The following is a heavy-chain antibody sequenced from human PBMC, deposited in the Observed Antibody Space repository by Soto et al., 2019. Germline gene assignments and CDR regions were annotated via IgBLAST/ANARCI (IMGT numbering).Heavy chain of an antibody. CDR1: GYTFTNYA. Sequence: ASVKVSCKASGYTFTNYAIHWVRQAPGQRLEWMGWIHPANGNTKYSQRFQGRVTITSDTSASTAYMEVSSLRSEDTAVYYCAIDFPNWGFVNWFHPWGQGTLVSGSS. J-gene: IGHJ5*02. CDR3: AIDFPNWGFVNWFHP. V-gene: IGHV1-3*01. D-gene: IGHD7-27*01. CDR2: IHPANGNT.